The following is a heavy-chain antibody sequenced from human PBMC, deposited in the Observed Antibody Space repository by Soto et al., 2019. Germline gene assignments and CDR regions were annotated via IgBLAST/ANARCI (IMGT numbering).Heavy chain of an antibody. Sequence: SETLSLTCTVSGGSISSYYWSWIRQPAGQGLEWIGRIYTSGSTNYNPSLKSRVTLSVDTSKNQFSLKLSSVTAADTAVYYCARACSSNSCYDVFDYWGQGTLVTVSS. CDR2: IYTSGST. CDR3: ARACSSNSCYDVFDY. D-gene: IGHD2-2*01. J-gene: IGHJ4*02. V-gene: IGHV4-4*07. CDR1: GGSISSYY.